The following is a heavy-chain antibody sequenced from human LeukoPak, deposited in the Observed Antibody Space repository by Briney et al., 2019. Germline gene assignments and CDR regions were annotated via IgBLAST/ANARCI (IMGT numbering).Heavy chain of an antibody. CDR3: ATGRSIRYFDY. V-gene: IGHV4-59*08. J-gene: IGHJ4*02. CDR1: GVSIFSYY. Sequence: SETLSLTCTVSGVSIFSYYWNWVRQPPGKGLEWIGYTHYSGSTNYNPSLKSRVTISVDTSKSQFSLKLTSAPAADTAVYYCATGRSIRYFDYWGQGTLLTVSS. D-gene: IGHD3-9*01. CDR2: THYSGST.